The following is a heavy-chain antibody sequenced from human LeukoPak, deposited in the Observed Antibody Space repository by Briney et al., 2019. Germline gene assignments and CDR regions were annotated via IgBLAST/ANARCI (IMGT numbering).Heavy chain of an antibody. Sequence: SETLSLTCTVSGGAISSGDYYWSWIRQPPGGGLEWIGYISYSGNTYYNPSLKSRVTISVDTSKNQFSLKLNSVTAADTAVYYCARIDYYGSGSYYRIDYWGQGTLVTVSS. CDR2: ISYSGNT. CDR3: ARIDYYGSGSYYRIDY. D-gene: IGHD3-10*01. V-gene: IGHV4-30-4*08. J-gene: IGHJ4*02. CDR1: GGAISSGDYY.